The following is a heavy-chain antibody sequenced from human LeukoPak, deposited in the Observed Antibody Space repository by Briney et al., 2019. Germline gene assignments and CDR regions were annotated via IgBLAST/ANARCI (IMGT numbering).Heavy chain of an antibody. CDR1: GGSISSSSYY. D-gene: IGHD1-1*01. J-gene: IGHJ4*02. V-gene: IGHV4-39*07. CDR3: ARVGDWTRGTEPQFDY. Sequence: SETLSLTCTVSGGSISSSSYYWGWIRQPPGKGLEWIGSIYYSGSTYYNPSLKSRVTISVDTSKNQFSLKLSSVTAADTAVYYCARVGDWTRGTEPQFDYWGQGTLVTVSS. CDR2: IYYSGST.